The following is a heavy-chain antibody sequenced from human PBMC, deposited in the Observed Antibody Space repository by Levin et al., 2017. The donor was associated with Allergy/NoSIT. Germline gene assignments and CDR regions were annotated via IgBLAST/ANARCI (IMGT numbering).Heavy chain of an antibody. CDR1: GGSISFFY. Sequence: GSLRLSCTVSGGSISFFYWSWIRQPPGKGLEWIGYIYYSGYSGNTNYNPSLKSRVTISVDTSNYQFFLKLSSVTAADTAVYYCAGATGFGEVSHIDYWGQGTLVTVSS. D-gene: IGHD3-10*01. V-gene: IGHV4-59*01. CDR2: IYYSGYSGNT. J-gene: IGHJ4*02. CDR3: AGATGFGEVSHIDY.